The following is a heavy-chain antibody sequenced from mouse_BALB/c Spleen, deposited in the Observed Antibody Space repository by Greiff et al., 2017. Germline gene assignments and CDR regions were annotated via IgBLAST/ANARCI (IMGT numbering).Heavy chain of an antibody. CDR2: IWGDGST. J-gene: IGHJ4*01. Sequence: QVQLKESGPGLVAPSQSLSITCTVSGFSLTGYGVNWVRQPPGKGLEWLGMIWGDGSTDYNSALKSRLSISKDNSKSQVFLKMNSLQTADTARYYCAREGLTGTMDYWGQGTSVTVSS. CDR3: AREGLTGTMDY. D-gene: IGHD4-1*01. CDR1: GFSLTGYG. V-gene: IGHV2-6-7*01.